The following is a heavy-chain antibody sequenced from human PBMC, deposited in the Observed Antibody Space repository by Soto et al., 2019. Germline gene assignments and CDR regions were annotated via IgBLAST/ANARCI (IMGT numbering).Heavy chain of an antibody. CDR2: ISCDSSST. J-gene: IGHJ6*02. V-gene: IGHV3-9*01. CDR1: GFTFGVYF. CDR3: TKDKDSRYYCCCSCGSRGQSYYGMDV. Sequence: GGSLRLSCAASGFTFGVYFMHWVRQAPGKGLEWVSGISCDSSSTSYADSVKGRFTISRDNAKNSLYLQMNSLRAEDTALYYRTKDKDSRYYCCCSCGSRGQSYYGMDVWGQGTTVTVSS. D-gene: IGHD2-15*01.